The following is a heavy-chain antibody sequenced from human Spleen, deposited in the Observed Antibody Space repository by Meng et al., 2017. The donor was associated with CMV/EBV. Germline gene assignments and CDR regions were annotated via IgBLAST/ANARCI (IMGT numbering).Heavy chain of an antibody. J-gene: IGHJ5*02. Sequence: GESLKISCAASGFTFSSYEMNWVRQAPGKGLEWVSYISTSGSTIYYADSVRGRFTISRDNAKKSLYLQMNSLRTEDTAFYYCAKDASRYQLQGTWFDPWGRGTLVTVSS. CDR1: GFTFSSYE. CDR2: ISTSGSTI. D-gene: IGHD4-11*01. CDR3: AKDASRYQLQGTWFDP. V-gene: IGHV3-48*03.